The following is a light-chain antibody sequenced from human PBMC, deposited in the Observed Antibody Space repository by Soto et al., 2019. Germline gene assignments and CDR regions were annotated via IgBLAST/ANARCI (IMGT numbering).Light chain of an antibody. V-gene: IGKV3-20*01. J-gene: IGKJ3*01. CDR1: QTVAFNY. CDR2: VAS. Sequence: ETVLTQSPGTLSLSPGEGATLSCRASQTVAFNYLAWYQQKPGQPPRLLIEVASNRAAGVPDSFSGSGSGTDFTLTISRLEAEDSAMYYCQQYGASPITFGPGTRVDIQ. CDR3: QQYGASPIT.